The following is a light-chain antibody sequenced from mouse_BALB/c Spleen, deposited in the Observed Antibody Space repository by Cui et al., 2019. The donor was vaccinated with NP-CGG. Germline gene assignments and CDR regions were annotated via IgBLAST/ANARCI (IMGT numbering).Light chain of an antibody. CDR3: ALWYSNHWV. CDR1: TGAVTNSNY. Sequence: VATQKSAPTTSPGETVTLTCRSSTGAVTNSNYANWVQEKPDQLFAGLIGGTNNRAPGVPARFSGSLIGDKAALTITGAQTEDEAIYFCALWYSNHWVFGGGTKLTVL. J-gene: IGLJ1*01. V-gene: IGLV1*01. CDR2: GTN.